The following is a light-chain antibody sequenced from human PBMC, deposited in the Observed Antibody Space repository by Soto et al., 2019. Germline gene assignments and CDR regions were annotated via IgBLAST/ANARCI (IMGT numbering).Light chain of an antibody. V-gene: IGKV1-5*01. J-gene: IGKJ1*01. CDR1: QTISSW. Sequence: DIQMTQSPSTLSRSVGDRVTITCRASQTISSWLAWYQQKPGKVPKLLIYAASTLQSGVPSRFSGSGSGTEFTLTISSLQPDDFATYYCQQYNVYSWTFGQGTKVDI. CDR2: AAS. CDR3: QQYNVYSWT.